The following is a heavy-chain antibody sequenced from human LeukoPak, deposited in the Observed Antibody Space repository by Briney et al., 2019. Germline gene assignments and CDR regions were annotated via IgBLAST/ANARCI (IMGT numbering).Heavy chain of an antibody. V-gene: IGHV1-3*01. CDR2: INADNGNT. CDR1: GYTFTSYA. Sequence: ASVKVSCKASGYTFTSYAMHWVRQAPGQRLEWMGWINADNGNTKYSQKFQGRVTITRDTSASTAYMELSSLRSEDTAVYYCARDPMVRGVIIMNYFDYWGQGTLVTVSS. CDR3: ARDPMVRGVIIMNYFDY. J-gene: IGHJ4*02. D-gene: IGHD3-10*01.